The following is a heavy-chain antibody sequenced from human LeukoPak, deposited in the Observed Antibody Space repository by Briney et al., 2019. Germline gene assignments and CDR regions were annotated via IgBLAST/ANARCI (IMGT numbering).Heavy chain of an antibody. CDR2: ISGSGGST. D-gene: IGHD3-16*01. J-gene: IGHJ5*02. CDR3: ARSIQTIMITFGGVIPGWFDP. V-gene: IGHV3-23*01. Sequence: GGSLRLSCAASGFTFRSNGMSWVRQAPGKGLEWVSAISGSGGSTYYADSVKGRFTISRDSSKNTLYLQMNSLRAEDTAVYYCARSIQTIMITFGGVIPGWFDPWGQGTLVSVSS. CDR1: GFTFRSNG.